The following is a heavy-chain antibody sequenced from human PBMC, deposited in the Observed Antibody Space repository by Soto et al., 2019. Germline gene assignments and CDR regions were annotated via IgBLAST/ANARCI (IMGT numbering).Heavy chain of an antibody. CDR1: GFSFSMYW. J-gene: IGHJ4*02. CDR2: IKEDGSQK. V-gene: IGHV3-7*01. D-gene: IGHD1-26*01. CDR3: ARHQVGYRVTDY. Sequence: EVQMVESGGGLVQTGGSLRLSCAASGFSFSMYWMRWVRQAPGKGLEWVANIKEDGSQKYYVDSVKGRFTISRDNDKNSLYLQMNSLRAEDTAVYYCARHQVGYRVTDYWGQGTLVTVSS.